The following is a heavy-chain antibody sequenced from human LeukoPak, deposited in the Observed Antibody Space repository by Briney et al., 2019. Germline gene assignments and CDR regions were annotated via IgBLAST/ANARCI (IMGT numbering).Heavy chain of an antibody. CDR1: GFTVSSNY. V-gene: IGHV3-53*01. CDR3: AKSEGSSSARRFDY. J-gene: IGHJ4*02. D-gene: IGHD6-19*01. Sequence: GGSLRLSCAASGFTVSSNYMSWVRQAPGKGLEWVSVIYSGGSTYYADSVKGRFTISRDNSKNTLYLQVNSLRAEDTAAYYCAKSEGSSSARRFDYWGQGTLVTVSS. CDR2: IYSGGST.